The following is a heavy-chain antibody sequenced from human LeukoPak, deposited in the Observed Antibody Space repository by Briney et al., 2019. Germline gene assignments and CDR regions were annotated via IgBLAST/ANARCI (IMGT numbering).Heavy chain of an antibody. D-gene: IGHD3-22*01. Sequence: SGPTLVNPTQTLTLTCTFSGFSLNTSGVGVGWIRQPPGKALEWLALIYWDDDKRYSPSLKSRLTITQDTSKNQVVLTMTNTDPVDTATYYCAHSLYYYDSSGYSQRAPFDPWGQGTLVTVSS. CDR2: IYWDDDK. CDR3: AHSLYYYDSSGYSQRAPFDP. J-gene: IGHJ5*02. V-gene: IGHV2-5*02. CDR1: GFSLNTSGVG.